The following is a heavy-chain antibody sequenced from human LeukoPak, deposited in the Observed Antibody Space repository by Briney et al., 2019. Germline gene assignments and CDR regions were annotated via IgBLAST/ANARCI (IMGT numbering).Heavy chain of an antibody. D-gene: IGHD5-18*01. CDR2: ISYDGSNK. J-gene: IGHJ4*02. CDR3: ARDQGGYSYGSFDY. CDR1: GFTFGTYA. Sequence: PGRSLRLSCAASGFTFGTYAMHWVRQAPGKGLEWVAVISYDGSNKYYADSVEGRFTISRDNSKNTLYLQMNSLRAEDTAVYYCARDQGGYSYGSFDYWGQGTLVTVSS. V-gene: IGHV3-30*04.